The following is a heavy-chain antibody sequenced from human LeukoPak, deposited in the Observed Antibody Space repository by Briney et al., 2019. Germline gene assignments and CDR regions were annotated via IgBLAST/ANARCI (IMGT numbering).Heavy chain of an antibody. CDR1: GFTFSIYA. V-gene: IGHV3-23*01. D-gene: IGHD2-8*02. CDR2: ISGRGVNT. CDR3: ATYRQVLLPFES. J-gene: IGHJ4*02. Sequence: GGSLRLSCVASGFTFSIYAMTWVRQTPEKGLEWVSSISGRGVNTYYADSVKGRFTLSRDNSKNTLSLHMNSLRAEDTAIYYCATYRQVLLPFESWGQGTLVTVSS.